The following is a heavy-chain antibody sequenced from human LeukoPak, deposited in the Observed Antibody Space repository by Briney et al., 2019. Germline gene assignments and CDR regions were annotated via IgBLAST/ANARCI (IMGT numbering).Heavy chain of an antibody. CDR2: ISSSSSYI. V-gene: IGHV3-21*01. CDR1: GFTFGSES. Sequence: GGGLRLSCAASGFTFGSESMNWVRQAPGKGLEWVSSISSSSSYIYYADSVKGRFTISRDNAKNSLYLQMNSLRAEDTAVYYCARGLVVVPAAMAYRGQGTLVTVSS. CDR3: ARGLVVVPAAMAY. J-gene: IGHJ4*02. D-gene: IGHD2-2*01.